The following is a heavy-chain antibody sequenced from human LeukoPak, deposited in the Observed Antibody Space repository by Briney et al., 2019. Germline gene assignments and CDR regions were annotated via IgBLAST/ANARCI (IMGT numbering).Heavy chain of an antibody. J-gene: IGHJ6*02. Sequence: GGSLRLSCAASGFTFSNYKMNWVRQAPGKGLEWVSHITSSGRTIYYADSVKGRFTISRDNAKNSLYLQMNSLRAEDTAVYYCAALASGLYHYGMDVWGQGTMVIVPS. CDR2: ITSSGRTI. CDR3: AALASGLYHYGMDV. CDR1: GFTFSNYK. V-gene: IGHV3-48*03.